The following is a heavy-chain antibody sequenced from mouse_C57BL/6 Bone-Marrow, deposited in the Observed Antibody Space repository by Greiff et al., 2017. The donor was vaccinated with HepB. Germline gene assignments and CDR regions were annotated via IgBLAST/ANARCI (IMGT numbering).Heavy chain of an antibody. D-gene: IGHD1-1*01. CDR3: ARLYYYGSSYLDY. J-gene: IGHJ2*01. CDR1: GFTFSDYY. Sequence: EVKVVDSGGGLVQPGGSLKLSCAASGFTFSDYYMYWVRQTPEKRLEWVAYISNGGGSTYYPDTVKGRYTISRDNAKNTLYLQMSRLKSEDTAMYYCARLYYYGSSYLDYWGQGTTLTVSS. V-gene: IGHV5-12*01. CDR2: ISNGGGST.